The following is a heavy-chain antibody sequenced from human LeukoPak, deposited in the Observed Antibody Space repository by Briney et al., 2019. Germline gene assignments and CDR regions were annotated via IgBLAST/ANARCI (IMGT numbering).Heavy chain of an antibody. CDR1: EFTFSSYA. J-gene: IGHJ5*02. CDR3: ARLPVAINGYFDP. CDR2: ISGGGGST. Sequence: GGSLRHSCAASEFTFSSYAMSWVRQAPGKGLEWVSSISGGGGSTYYADSVKGRFTISRDNSKNTLYLQMNSLRAEDTAVYYCARLPVAINGYFDPWGQGTLVTVSS. V-gene: IGHV3-23*01. D-gene: IGHD2-2*01.